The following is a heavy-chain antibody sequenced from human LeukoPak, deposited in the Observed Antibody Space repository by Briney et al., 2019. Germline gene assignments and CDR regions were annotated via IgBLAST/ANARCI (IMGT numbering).Heavy chain of an antibody. J-gene: IGHJ4*02. Sequence: GGSLRLSCAASGFTFSSYAMHWVRQAPGKGLEWVSAISGSGGSTYYADSVKGRFTISRDNSKNTLYLQMNSLRADDTAVYYCASLWFGELSFFDYWGQGTLVTVSS. CDR1: GFTFSSYA. CDR2: ISGSGGST. CDR3: ASLWFGELSFFDY. D-gene: IGHD3-10*01. V-gene: IGHV3-23*01.